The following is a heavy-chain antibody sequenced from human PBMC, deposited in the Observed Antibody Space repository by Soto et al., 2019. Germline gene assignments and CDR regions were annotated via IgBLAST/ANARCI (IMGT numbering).Heavy chain of an antibody. J-gene: IGHJ6*02. D-gene: IGHD6-13*01. Sequence: QVQLVESGGGVVQPGRSLRLSCAASGFTFSSYGMHWVRQAPGKGLEWVAVISYDGSNKYYADSVKGRFTISRDNSKNTLYLQMNSQGAEDTAVYYCAKDGYSSSWYVRYYYYYGMDVWGQGTTVTVSS. V-gene: IGHV3-30*18. CDR1: GFTFSSYG. CDR3: AKDGYSSSWYVRYYYYYGMDV. CDR2: ISYDGSNK.